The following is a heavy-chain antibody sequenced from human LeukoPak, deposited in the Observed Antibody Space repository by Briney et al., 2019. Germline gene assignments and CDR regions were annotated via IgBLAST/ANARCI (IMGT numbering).Heavy chain of an antibody. J-gene: IGHJ6*03. CDR2: TYYRSKWYN. V-gene: IGHV6-1*01. Sequence: SQTLSLTCAISGDSVSRDSATWDWIRQSPARGLEWLGRTYYRSKWYNDYAVSVKSRITTNPDTSKNQFSLQLNSVTPEDTAAYYCARAVLWFGDLDYYYYMDVWGKGTTVTVSS. CDR3: ARAVLWFGDLDYYYYMDV. D-gene: IGHD3-10*01. CDR1: GDSVSRDSAT.